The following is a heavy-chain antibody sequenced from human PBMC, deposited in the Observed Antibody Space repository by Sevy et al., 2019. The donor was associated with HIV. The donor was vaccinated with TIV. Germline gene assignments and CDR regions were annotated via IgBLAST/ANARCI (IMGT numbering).Heavy chain of an antibody. CDR2: ISGSGGST. CDR3: AKDGPLPPPYSSSWFSGVREGIIDY. Sequence: GGSLRLSCAASGFTFSSYAMSWVRQAPGKGLEWVSAISGSGGSTYYADSVKGRFTISRDNSKNTLYLQMNSLRAEDTAVYYCAKDGPLPPPYSSSWFSGVREGIIDYWGQGTLVTVSS. V-gene: IGHV3-23*01. D-gene: IGHD6-13*01. J-gene: IGHJ4*02. CDR1: GFTFSSYA.